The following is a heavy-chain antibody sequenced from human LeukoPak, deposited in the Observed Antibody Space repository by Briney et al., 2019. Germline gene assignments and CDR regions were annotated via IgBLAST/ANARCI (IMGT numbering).Heavy chain of an antibody. Sequence: GGSLRLSCSASGFTFSRYGMHWVRQAPGKGLEWVAVVWYDGSNKYYPDSVKGRFAISRDNSKNTLYLEMHSLRVEDTAVYYCARDGYYYDSSGYYNYWGQGTLVTVSS. V-gene: IGHV3-33*01. CDR3: ARDGYYYDSSGYYNY. D-gene: IGHD3-22*01. J-gene: IGHJ4*02. CDR2: VWYDGSNK. CDR1: GFTFSRYG.